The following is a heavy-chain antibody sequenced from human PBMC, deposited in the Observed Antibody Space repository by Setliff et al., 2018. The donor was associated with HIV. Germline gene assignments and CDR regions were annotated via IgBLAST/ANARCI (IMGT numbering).Heavy chain of an antibody. CDR3: ARSGGIGNYHWDV. CDR2: ISYGSTYI. CDR1: GFTFSSYC. Sequence: GGSLRLSCGASGFTFSSYCMDWFRQAPGKGMEWVSSISYGSTYIYQSDSVRGRFTISRDDAKKSLYLQMNSLGAEDTAVYYCARSGGIGNYHWDVWGKGTTVTVSS. J-gene: IGHJ6*03. V-gene: IGHV3-21*01. D-gene: IGHD3-16*01.